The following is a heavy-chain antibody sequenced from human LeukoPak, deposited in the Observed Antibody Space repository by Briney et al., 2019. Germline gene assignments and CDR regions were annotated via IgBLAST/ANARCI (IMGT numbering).Heavy chain of an antibody. CDR3: ARGIGPYYYYMDV. J-gene: IGHJ6*03. D-gene: IGHD2-15*01. CDR2: IHTSGST. Sequence: SETLSLTCTVSGVSISSYYWSWIRQPAGKGLEWIGRIHTSGSTNYNPSLKSRVTISVDTSKNQFSLKLSSVTAADTAVYYCARGIGPYYYYMDVWGKGTTVTISS. CDR1: GVSISSYY. V-gene: IGHV4-4*07.